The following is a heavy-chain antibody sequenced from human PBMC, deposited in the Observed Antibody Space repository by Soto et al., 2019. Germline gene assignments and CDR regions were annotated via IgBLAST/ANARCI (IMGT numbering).Heavy chain of an antibody. CDR3: ARFPITYYYGSGSYTRYYYYGMDV. CDR1: GRTFSSYA. Sequence: SVKVSCKASGRTFSSYAISWVRQAPGQGLEWMGGIIPIFGTANYAQKFQGRVTITADESTSTAYMELSSLRSEDTAVYYCARFPITYYYGSGSYTRYYYYGMDVWGHGTTVTVS. CDR2: IIPIFGTA. D-gene: IGHD3-10*01. V-gene: IGHV1-69*13. J-gene: IGHJ6*02.